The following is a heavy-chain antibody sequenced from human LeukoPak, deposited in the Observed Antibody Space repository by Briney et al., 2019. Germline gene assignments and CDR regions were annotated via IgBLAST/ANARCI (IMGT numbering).Heavy chain of an antibody. J-gene: IGHJ5*02. CDR1: GGSISSSSYY. Sequence: PSETLSLTCTVSGGSISSSSYYWGWIRQPPGKGPEWIGSIYYSGSTYYNPSLKSRVTISVDTSKNQFSLKLSSVTAADTAVYYCARHAKKVTTELDWFDPWGQGTLVTVSS. CDR2: IYYSGST. V-gene: IGHV4-39*01. D-gene: IGHD4-17*01. CDR3: ARHAKKVTTELDWFDP.